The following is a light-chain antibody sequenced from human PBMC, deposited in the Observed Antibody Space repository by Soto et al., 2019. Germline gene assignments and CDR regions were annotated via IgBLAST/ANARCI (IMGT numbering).Light chain of an antibody. CDR3: QQYYSFPPT. CDR1: RSISDW. CDR2: GAS. Sequence: DIQMTQSPSTLSPSVGDRVTITCRASRSISDWLAWYQQKPGKAPKLLIFGASSLKGGVPSRFSGSGSGTDFTLTISCLQSEDFATYYCQQYYSFPPTFGQGTKVDIK. J-gene: IGKJ1*01. V-gene: IGKV1-5*01.